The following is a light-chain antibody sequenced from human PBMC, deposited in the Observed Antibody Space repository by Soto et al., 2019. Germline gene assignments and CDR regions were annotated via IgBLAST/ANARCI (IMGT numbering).Light chain of an antibody. CDR3: QQYNKRPLT. V-gene: IGKV3-15*01. CDR2: GAS. CDR1: QSVSSS. Sequence: EIVMTQSPATLSVSPGERATISCRASQSVSSSLAWYQQKPGQAPRLLIYGASTRATGIPARFSGSGSGTEFTLTISSLQSEDFAVSYCQQYNKRPLTFGGGTKVEIK. J-gene: IGKJ4*01.